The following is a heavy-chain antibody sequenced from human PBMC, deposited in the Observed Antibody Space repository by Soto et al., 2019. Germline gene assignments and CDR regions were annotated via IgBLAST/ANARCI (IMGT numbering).Heavy chain of an antibody. V-gene: IGHV4-34*01. CDR3: ARKGYDYVWGSYRFQKFNWFDP. CDR2: INHSGST. Sequence: SETLSLTCAVYGGSFSGYYWSWIRQPPGKGLEWIGEINHSGSTNYNPSLKSRVTVSVDTSKNQFSLKLSSVTAADTAVYYCARKGYDYVWGSYRFQKFNWFDPWGQGTLVTVSS. D-gene: IGHD3-16*02. J-gene: IGHJ5*02. CDR1: GGSFSGYY.